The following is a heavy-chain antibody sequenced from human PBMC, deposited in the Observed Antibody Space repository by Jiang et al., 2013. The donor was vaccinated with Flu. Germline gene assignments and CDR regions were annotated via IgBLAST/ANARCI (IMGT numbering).Heavy chain of an antibody. J-gene: IGHJ5*02. V-gene: IGHV2-70*01. CDR3: ARGADPLNWFDP. Sequence: KPTQTLTLTCTFSGFSLSTSGMCVSWIRQPPGKALEWLALIDWDDDKYYSTSLKTRLTISKDTPKNQVVLTMTNMDPVDTATYYCARGADPLNWFDPWGQGTLVTVSS. CDR1: GFSLSTSGMC. CDR2: IDWDDDK.